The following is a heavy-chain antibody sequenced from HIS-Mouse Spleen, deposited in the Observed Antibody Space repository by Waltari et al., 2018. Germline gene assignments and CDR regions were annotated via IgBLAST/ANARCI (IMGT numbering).Heavy chain of an antibody. CDR2: IYYSGST. V-gene: IGHV4-39*07. D-gene: IGHD6-13*01. Sequence: QLQLQESGPGLVKPSEPLSLTCTVSGGSISSSSYYWGWIRQHPGKGLGWIGSIYYSGSTYYHTSRKSAVTISVDTSKNQFSLKLSSVTAADTAVYYCAREIPYSSSWYDWSFDLWGRGTLVTVSS. CDR3: AREIPYSSSWYDWSFDL. J-gene: IGHJ2*01. CDR1: GGSISSSSYY.